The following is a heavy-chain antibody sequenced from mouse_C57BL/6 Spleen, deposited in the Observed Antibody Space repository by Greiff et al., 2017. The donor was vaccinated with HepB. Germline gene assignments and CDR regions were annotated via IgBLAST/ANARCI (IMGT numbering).Heavy chain of an antibody. Sequence: QVQLQQSGPELVKPGASVKISCKASGYAFSSSWMNWVKQRPGKGLEWIGRIYPGDGDTNYNGKFKGKATLTADKSSRTAYMQLSSLTSEDSAVYFCARGVLRSHSSYAMDYWGQGTSVTVSS. CDR3: ARGVLRSHSSYAMDY. CDR2: IYPGDGDT. D-gene: IGHD1-1*01. CDR1: GYAFSSSW. J-gene: IGHJ4*01. V-gene: IGHV1-82*01.